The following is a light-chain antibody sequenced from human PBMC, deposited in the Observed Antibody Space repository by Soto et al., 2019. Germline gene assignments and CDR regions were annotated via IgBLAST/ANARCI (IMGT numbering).Light chain of an antibody. Sequence: DIVMTQSPLSLPVTPGEPASISCRSSQSLLHTNGYNYLDLYLQKPGQSPQLLIYLGSNRASGVPDRFSGSGSGTDFTLKISRVEAEDVGVYYCMQALQTSPTFGQGTKVDIK. J-gene: IGKJ1*01. CDR3: MQALQTSPT. CDR2: LGS. CDR1: QSLLHTNGYNY. V-gene: IGKV2-28*01.